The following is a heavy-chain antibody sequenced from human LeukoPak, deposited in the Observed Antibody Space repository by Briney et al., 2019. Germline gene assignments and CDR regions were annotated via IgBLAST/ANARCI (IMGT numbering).Heavy chain of an antibody. J-gene: IGHJ4*02. CDR3: ARPFGTSSGFDY. Sequence: TASETLSLTCTVSGGSISSSYYYWGWIRQPPGKGLEWIGSIYYSGSTYYNPSPKSRVTISGDTSKNQFSLKVRSVTAADTAVYYCARPFGTSSGFDYWGQGIPVTVSS. D-gene: IGHD6-6*01. V-gene: IGHV4-39*01. CDR2: IYYSGST. CDR1: GGSISSSYYY.